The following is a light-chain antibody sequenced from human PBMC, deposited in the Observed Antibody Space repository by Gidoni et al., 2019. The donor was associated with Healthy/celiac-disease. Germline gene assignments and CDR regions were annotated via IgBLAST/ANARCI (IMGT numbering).Light chain of an antibody. J-gene: IGKJ1*01. CDR3: QQYGSAPRT. Sequence: EIVLTQSPGTLSLSPGERATLSCRASQSVSSSYLAWYQQKPGQAPRLLIYGASSRATGIPDRCSGRGSGTDFTLTISRLEPEDFAVYYCQQYGSAPRTFGQXTKVEIK. CDR1: QSVSSSY. CDR2: GAS. V-gene: IGKV3-20*01.